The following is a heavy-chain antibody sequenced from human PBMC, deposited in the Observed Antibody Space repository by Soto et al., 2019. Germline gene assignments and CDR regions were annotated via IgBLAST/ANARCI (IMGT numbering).Heavy chain of an antibody. CDR1: GFTVTRNG. V-gene: IGHV3-23*01. CDR3: AKDRKYPRDYFHY. J-gene: IGHJ4*02. CDR2: ISPNGQGI. Sequence: EVKLLESGGGLVQPGGSLRLSCGVSGFTVTRNGVSCVRQAPGKGLEWVSAISPNGQGIWYADSVKGRFTISRDISRNTVFLQMDSLRAEDTAVYYCAKDRKYPRDYFHYWGQGTLVTVSS. D-gene: IGHD6-6*01.